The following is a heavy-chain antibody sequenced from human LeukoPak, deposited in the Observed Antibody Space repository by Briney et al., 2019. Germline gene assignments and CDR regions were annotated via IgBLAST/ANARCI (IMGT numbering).Heavy chain of an antibody. J-gene: IGHJ3*02. Sequence: GESLKISCKGSGYSFTTYWIAWVRQMPGEGLEWMGIIYPGDSETRYSPSFQGQVTISADRSITTAYLQWGSLKASATAMYYCTRSPRDGYHDSFDIWGQGTMVTVFS. D-gene: IGHD5-24*01. CDR1: GYSFTTYW. CDR2: IYPGDSET. V-gene: IGHV5-51*01. CDR3: TRSPRDGYHDSFDI.